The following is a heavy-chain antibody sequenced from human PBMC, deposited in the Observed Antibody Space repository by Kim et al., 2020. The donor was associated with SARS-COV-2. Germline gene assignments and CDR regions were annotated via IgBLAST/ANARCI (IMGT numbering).Heavy chain of an antibody. CDR3: ARSYSSSWYFDY. CDR1: GFTFRSYW. J-gene: IGHJ4*02. CDR2: VNGDGSST. V-gene: IGHV3-74*01. Sequence: GGSLRLSCAASGFTFRSYWMHWVRQAPGKGLVWVSRVNGDGSSTTDADSVKGRFTISRDNARNTLYLQMNSLRAEDTAVYYCARSYSSSWYFDYRGQGTLITVSS. D-gene: IGHD6-13*01.